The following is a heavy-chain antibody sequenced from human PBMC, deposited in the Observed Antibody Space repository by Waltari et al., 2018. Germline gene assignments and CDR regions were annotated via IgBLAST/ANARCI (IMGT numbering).Heavy chain of an antibody. Sequence: QVQLQESGPGLVKPSETLSLTCTISGGSISGYFWTWIRQPPGKGLEGIGHIYNSGSTTYNPALNNRVTSSEDTSNDQFSLRLSSVTAADTAVYFCARSYYDYWSGYPFDRWGQGTLVTVSS. CDR1: GGSISGYF. D-gene: IGHD3-3*01. V-gene: IGHV4-59*01. J-gene: IGHJ4*02. CDR3: ARSYYDYWSGYPFDR. CDR2: IYNSGST.